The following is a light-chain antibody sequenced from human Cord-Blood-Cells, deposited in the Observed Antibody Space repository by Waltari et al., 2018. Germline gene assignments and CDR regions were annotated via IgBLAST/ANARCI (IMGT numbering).Light chain of an antibody. CDR3: QVWDSSSDHYV. V-gene: IGLV3-21*04. CDR1: HIGSKS. CDR2: YDS. J-gene: IGLJ1*01. Sequence: SYVLTQPPSVSVAPGKTDRITCGGNHIGSKSVHWYQQKPGQAPVLVIYYDSDRPSGIPERFSGSNSGNTATLTISRVEAGDEADYYCQVWDSSSDHYVFGTGTKVTVL.